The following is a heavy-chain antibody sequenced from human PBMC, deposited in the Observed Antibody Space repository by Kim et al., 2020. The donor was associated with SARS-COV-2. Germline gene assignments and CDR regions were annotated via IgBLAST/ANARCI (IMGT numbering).Heavy chain of an antibody. CDR2: T. Sequence: TNYAQKLQGRVTMTTDTSTSTAYMELRSLRSDDTAVYYCARHRGYADFDYWGQGTLVTVSS. J-gene: IGHJ4*02. CDR3: ARHRGYADFDY. V-gene: IGHV1-18*01. D-gene: IGHD5-18*01.